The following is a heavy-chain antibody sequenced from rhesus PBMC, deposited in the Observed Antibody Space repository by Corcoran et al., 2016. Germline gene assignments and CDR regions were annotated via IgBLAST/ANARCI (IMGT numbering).Heavy chain of an antibody. CDR2: SNPSNGNT. J-gene: IGHJ1*01. Sequence: QVPLVQSGAEVQTPGASVNLSCNASGYTYTSYYTNWLRQASGHVLVGMGWSNPSNGNTGYAQKFQGRGTMTRDTSTSTAYMELSSLRSEDTAVYYCTRERGLRGYFEFWGQGALVTVSS. D-gene: IGHD2-39*01. CDR3: TRERGLRGYFEF. CDR1: GYTYTSYY. V-gene: IGHV1S9*01.